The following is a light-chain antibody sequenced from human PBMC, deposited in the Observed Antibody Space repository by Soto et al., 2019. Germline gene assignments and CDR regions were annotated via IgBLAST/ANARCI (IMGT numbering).Light chain of an antibody. CDR2: VVS. V-gene: IGLV2-14*01. CDR3: SSYSSSGTLMM. J-gene: IGLJ3*02. CDR1: SSDIGAYNS. Sequence: QSALTQPASVSGSPGQSITISCTGTSSDIGAYNSVSWYQQHPGKAPKLIIYVVSTRPSGVSNRFSGSKSGNTASLTISGLQAGDEADYYCSSYSSSGTLMMFGGGTKLPS.